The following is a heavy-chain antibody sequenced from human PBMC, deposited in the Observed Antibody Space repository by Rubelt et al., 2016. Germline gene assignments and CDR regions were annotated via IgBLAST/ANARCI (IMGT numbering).Heavy chain of an antibody. CDR2: IYWDDDK. J-gene: IGHJ4*02. V-gene: IGHV2-5*02. CDR1: VFSLSSTGVG. Sequence: QITLKESGPTLVKPTQTLTLTCTFSVFSLSSTGVGVGWIRQPPGKALEWLALIYWDDDKRYSPSLKSRLTIAKDTSKDQVVLTMTNMDPVDTATYYCAHVQTEIVDYWGQGTLVTVSS. CDR3: AHVQTEIVDY. D-gene: IGHD1-1*01.